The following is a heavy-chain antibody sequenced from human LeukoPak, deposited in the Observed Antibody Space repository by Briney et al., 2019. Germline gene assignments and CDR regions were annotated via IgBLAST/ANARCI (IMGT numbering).Heavy chain of an antibody. J-gene: IGHJ4*02. CDR3: AKERDYGPADY. V-gene: IGHV3-23*01. CDR1: GFTFSSYA. Sequence: GGSLRLSCAASGFTFSSYAMSWFRQAPGKGLEWVSGLSGSGGSTDYADSVKGRFTVSRDNSKNTLFLQMNSLRAEDTAIYYCAKERDYGPADYWGQGTLVTVSS. CDR2: LSGSGGST. D-gene: IGHD4/OR15-4a*01.